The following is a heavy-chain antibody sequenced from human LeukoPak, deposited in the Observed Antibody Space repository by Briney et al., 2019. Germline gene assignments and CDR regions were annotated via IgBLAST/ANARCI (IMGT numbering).Heavy chain of an antibody. J-gene: IGHJ6*03. Sequence: GASVKVSCKASGGTFSSYAISWVRQAPGQGLEWMGRIIPIFGTANYAQKFQGRVTITADKSTSTAYMELSSLRSEDTAVYYCARDSITMIAGDYYYYMDVWGKGTTVTVSS. CDR3: ARDSITMIAGDYYYYMDV. CDR1: GGTFSSYA. CDR2: IIPIFGTA. D-gene: IGHD3-22*01. V-gene: IGHV1-69*06.